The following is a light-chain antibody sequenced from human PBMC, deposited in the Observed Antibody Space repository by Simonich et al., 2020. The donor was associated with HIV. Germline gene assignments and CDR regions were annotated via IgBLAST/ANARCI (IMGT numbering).Light chain of an antibody. V-gene: IGKV3-20*01. CDR1: QSVRNNY. CDR2: GAS. Sequence: EIVLTQSPGTLSLSPGERAPLSCRASQSVRNNYLTWYQQKPGQPPRLLIYGASSRATGIPDRFSGSGSGTDFILTISRLEPEDFAVYYCQQYGSSPLTFGGGTKVEIK. J-gene: IGKJ4*01. CDR3: QQYGSSPLT.